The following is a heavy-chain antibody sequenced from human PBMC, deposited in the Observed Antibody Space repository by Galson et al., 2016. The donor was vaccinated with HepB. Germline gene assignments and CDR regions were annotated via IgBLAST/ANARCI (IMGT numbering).Heavy chain of an antibody. V-gene: IGHV3-21*06. CDR3: ARDPPYYHDRSGYFFDY. Sequence: SLRLSCAASGITLTTYSMHWVRQAPGMGLEWVSSISGSSTYIYYAESLQGRFTISRDNAKNSLFLQMNSLRAEDTAIYYCARDPPYYHDRSGYFFDYWGQGTLVTVSS. D-gene: IGHD3-22*01. CDR2: ISGSSTYI. CDR1: GITLTTYS. J-gene: IGHJ4*02.